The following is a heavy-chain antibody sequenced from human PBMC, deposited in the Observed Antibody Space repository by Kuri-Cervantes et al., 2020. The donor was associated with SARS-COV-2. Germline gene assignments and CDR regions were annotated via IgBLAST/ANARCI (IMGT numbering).Heavy chain of an antibody. CDR2: INHSGST. V-gene: IGHV4-34*01. J-gene: IGHJ4*02. D-gene: IGHD1-26*01. CDR1: GGSFSGYY. Sequence: GSLRLSCAVYGGSFSGYYWSWIRQPPGKGLEWIGEINHSGSTNYNPSLTSRVTMSVDTSKNQFSLKLSSVTAADTAVYYCARGYGSYFYWGQGTLVTVSS. CDR3: ARGYGSYFY.